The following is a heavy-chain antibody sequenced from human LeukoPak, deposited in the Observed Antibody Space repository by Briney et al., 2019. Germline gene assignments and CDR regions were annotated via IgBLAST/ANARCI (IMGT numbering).Heavy chain of an antibody. CDR2: IYPGDSDT. V-gene: IGHV5-51*01. CDR3: VRYEEEGHYYGSSGLDY. Sequence: GESLKISCKGSGYSFTSCWIAWVRQMPGKGLEWMRIIYPGDSDTSYSPSFQGQVTISADKSISTAYLQWSSLKASDTAMYYCVRYEEEGHYYGSSGLDYWGQGTLVTVSS. CDR1: GYSFTSCW. J-gene: IGHJ4*02. D-gene: IGHD3-22*01.